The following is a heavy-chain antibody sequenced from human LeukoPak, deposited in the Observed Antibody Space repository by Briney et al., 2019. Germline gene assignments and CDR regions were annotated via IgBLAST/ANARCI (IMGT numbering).Heavy chain of an antibody. CDR2: IYSSGST. V-gene: IGHV4-4*07. J-gene: IGHJ4*02. CDR1: GGSINSYY. Sequence: SETLSLTCTVSGGSINSYYWSWIRQPAGNGLEWIGRIYSSGSTNYNPSLKSRVTMSVDTSKNQFSLKLSSVTAADTAVYYCARDPSSFGGWYDYWGQGTLVTVSS. CDR3: ARDPSSFGGWYDY. D-gene: IGHD6-19*01.